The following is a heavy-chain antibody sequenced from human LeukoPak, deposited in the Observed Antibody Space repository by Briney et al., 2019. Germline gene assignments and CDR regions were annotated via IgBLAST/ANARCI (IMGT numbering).Heavy chain of an antibody. V-gene: IGHV3-74*01. J-gene: IGHJ4*02. D-gene: IGHD4-23*01. Sequence: GGSLRLSXAASGFTFRDYWMHWIRQAPGKGLVWVSRINSDGTSIRYADSVKGRFTISRDNAKNTLYLQMNSLRAEDSAVYYCARDRWNFDYWGQGTLVTVSS. CDR3: ARDRWNFDY. CDR1: GFTFRDYW. CDR2: INSDGTSI.